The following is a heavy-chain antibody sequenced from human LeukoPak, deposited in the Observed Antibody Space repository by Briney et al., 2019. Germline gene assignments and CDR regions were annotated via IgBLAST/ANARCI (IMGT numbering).Heavy chain of an antibody. D-gene: IGHD4-23*01. CDR3: ARRDYGGSGFDY. J-gene: IGHJ4*02. Sequence: GGSLRLSCAASGFTFSSYAMSWVRQAPGKGLEWVSAIIGSGGSTYYADSVKGRFTISRDNSKNTLYLQMNSLRAEDTAVYYCARRDYGGSGFDYWGQGTLVSVSS. CDR2: IIGSGGST. CDR1: GFTFSSYA. V-gene: IGHV3-23*01.